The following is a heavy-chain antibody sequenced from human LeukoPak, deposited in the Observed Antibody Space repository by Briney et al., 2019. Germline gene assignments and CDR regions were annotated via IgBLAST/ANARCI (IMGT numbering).Heavy chain of an antibody. J-gene: IGHJ4*02. Sequence: GGSLRLSCAASGFTVSSNYMSWVRQAPGKGLEWVSAISGSGGSTYYADSVKGRFTISRDNSKNTLYLQMNSLRAEDTAVYYCAKAGRGITGTPFDYWGQGTLVTVSS. CDR2: ISGSGGST. CDR1: GFTVSSNY. CDR3: AKAGRGITGTPFDY. D-gene: IGHD1-20*01. V-gene: IGHV3-23*01.